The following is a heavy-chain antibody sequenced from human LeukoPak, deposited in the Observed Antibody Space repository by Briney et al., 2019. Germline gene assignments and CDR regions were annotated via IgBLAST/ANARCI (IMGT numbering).Heavy chain of an antibody. CDR1: GFTFSSYA. CDR2: ISGSGGST. CDR3: ANTLRYSYGSYDY. J-gene: IGHJ4*02. V-gene: IGHV3-23*01. D-gene: IGHD5-18*01. Sequence: GGSLRLSCAASGFTFSSYAMSWVRQAPGKGLEWVSAISGSGGSTYYADSVKGRFTISRDNSKNTLYPQMNSLRAEDTAVYYCANTLRYSYGSYDYWGQGTLVTVSS.